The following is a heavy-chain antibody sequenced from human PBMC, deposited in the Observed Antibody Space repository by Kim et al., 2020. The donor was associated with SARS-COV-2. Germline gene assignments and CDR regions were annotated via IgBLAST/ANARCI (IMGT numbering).Heavy chain of an antibody. D-gene: IGHD6-13*01. J-gene: IGHJ4*02. CDR2: IYYSGCT. V-gene: IGHV4-61*01. CDR1: GGSVSSGSYY. CDR3: ARDQAGYSSSPAGSFDY. Sequence: SETLSLTCTVSGGSVSSGSYYWSWIRQPPGKGLEWIGYIYYSGCTNYNPSLKSRVTISGDTSKNQFSLKLSSVTAADTAVYYCARDQAGYSSSPAGSFDYWGQGTLVTVSS.